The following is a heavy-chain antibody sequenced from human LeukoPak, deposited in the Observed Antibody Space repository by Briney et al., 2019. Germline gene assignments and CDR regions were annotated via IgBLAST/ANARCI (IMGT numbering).Heavy chain of an antibody. CDR2: IYYSGST. D-gene: IGHD5-18*01. V-gene: IGHV4-59*01. CDR1: GGSISSYY. Sequence: PSETLSLTCTASGGSISSYYWSRIRQPPGKGLEWIGYIYYSGSTNYNPSLKSRVTISVVTSKNQFSLKLSSVTAADTAVYYCARDYRAMVTDYYYGMDVWGQGTTVTVSS. J-gene: IGHJ6*02. CDR3: ARDYRAMVTDYYYGMDV.